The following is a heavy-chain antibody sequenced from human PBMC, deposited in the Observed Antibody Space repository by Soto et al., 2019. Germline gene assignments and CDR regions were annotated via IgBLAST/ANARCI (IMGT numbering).Heavy chain of an antibody. CDR3: ARAYSYDYVWGSYRHYFDY. Sequence: RSLTFAVSGYSISSGYYWGWVRQPPGNGLEWIGSIYHSGSTYYNPSLKSRVTISVDTSKNQFSLKLSSVTAADTAVYYCARAYSYDYVWGSYRHYFDYSGEGNLVSVSS. CDR2: IYHSGST. J-gene: IGHJ4*02. CDR1: GYSISSGYY. D-gene: IGHD3-16*02. V-gene: IGHV4-38-2*01.